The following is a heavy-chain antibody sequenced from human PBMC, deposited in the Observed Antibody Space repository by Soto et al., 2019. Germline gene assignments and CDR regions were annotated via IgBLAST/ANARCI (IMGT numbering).Heavy chain of an antibody. V-gene: IGHV1-46*01. CDR1: GYTFTSYY. Sequence: ASVKVSCKASGYTFTSYYMHWVRQAPGQGLEWMGIINPSGGSTSYAQKFQGRVTMTRDTSTSTVYMELSSLRSEATAVYYCARRGGHSSGWLPGVAFDIWGQGTMVTVSS. J-gene: IGHJ3*02. CDR3: ARRGGHSSGWLPGVAFDI. D-gene: IGHD6-19*01. CDR2: INPSGGST.